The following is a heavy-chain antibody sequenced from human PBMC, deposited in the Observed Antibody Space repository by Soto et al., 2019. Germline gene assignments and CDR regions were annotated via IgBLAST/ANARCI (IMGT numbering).Heavy chain of an antibody. CDR1: GFTFSSYS. V-gene: IGHV3-48*04. J-gene: IGHJ4*02. Sequence: GGSLRLSCAASGFTFSSYSMNWVRQAPGKGLEWFSYISSSSSTIYYADSVKGRFTISRDNAKNSLYLQMNSLRAEDTAVYYCARDASPFGGVDVPSSYYFDYWGQGTLVTVSS. CDR2: ISSSSSTI. CDR3: ARDASPFGGVDVPSSYYFDY. D-gene: IGHD3-16*01.